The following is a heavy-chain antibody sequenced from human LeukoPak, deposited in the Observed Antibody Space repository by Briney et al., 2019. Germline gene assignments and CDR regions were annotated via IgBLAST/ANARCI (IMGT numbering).Heavy chain of an antibody. D-gene: IGHD4-17*01. CDR1: DGSINSYY. CDR3: AATLRRIGGDWFDP. Sequence: SETLSLTCTVSDGSINSYYWSWIRQPAGKGLEWIGRIYSDGTTNYNPSLKSRVTMSVDTSKNQFSLRPTSVTAADTAVYYCAATLRRIGGDWFDPWGQGTLVTVSS. J-gene: IGHJ5*02. CDR2: IYSDGTT. V-gene: IGHV4-4*07.